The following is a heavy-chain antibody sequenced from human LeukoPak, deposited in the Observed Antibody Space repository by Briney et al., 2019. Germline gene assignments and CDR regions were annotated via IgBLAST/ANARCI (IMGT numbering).Heavy chain of an antibody. CDR1: GFTFSNYW. Sequence: GGSLRLSCAASGFTFSNYWMSWVRQAPGKGLEWVANIKQDGGEKSYVDSVKGRFTISRDNANNFLYLQMNSLRAEDTAVYYCATETNGRHYDYWGQGTLLTVSS. CDR3: ATETNGRHYDY. J-gene: IGHJ4*02. V-gene: IGHV3-7*01. D-gene: IGHD1-14*01. CDR2: IKQDGGEK.